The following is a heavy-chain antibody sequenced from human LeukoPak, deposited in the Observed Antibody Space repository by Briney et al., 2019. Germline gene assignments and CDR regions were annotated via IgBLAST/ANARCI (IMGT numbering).Heavy chain of an antibody. Sequence: GGSLRLSCTVSGFTVSSNSMSWVRQAPGKGLEWVSFIYSGTTHYSDSVKGRFAISRDNSKNTLYLQMNSLRAEDTAVYYCARRAGAYSHPYDYWGQGTLVTVSS. CDR1: GFTVSSNS. CDR2: IYSGTT. CDR3: ARRAGAYSHPYDY. V-gene: IGHV3-53*01. D-gene: IGHD4/OR15-4a*01. J-gene: IGHJ4*02.